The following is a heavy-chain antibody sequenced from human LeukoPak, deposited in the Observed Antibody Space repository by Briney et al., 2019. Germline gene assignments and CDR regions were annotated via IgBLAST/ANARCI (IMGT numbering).Heavy chain of an antibody. CDR2: LDPEDGET. Sequence: ASVKVSCKASGYTFTSYGISWVRQAPGQGLEWMGGLDPEDGETIYAQKFQGRVTMTEDTSTDTAYMELSSLRSEDTAVYYCATDNNSGYHSYYFDYWGQGTLVTVSS. J-gene: IGHJ4*02. V-gene: IGHV1-24*01. CDR3: ATDNNSGYHSYYFDY. D-gene: IGHD3-22*01. CDR1: GYTFTSYG.